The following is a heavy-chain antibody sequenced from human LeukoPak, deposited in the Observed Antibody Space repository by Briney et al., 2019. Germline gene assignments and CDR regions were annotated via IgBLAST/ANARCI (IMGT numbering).Heavy chain of an antibody. Sequence: GGSLRLSCAASGFTFSSYGMQWVRQAPGKGLEWVAFIRYDGSNKYYADSVKGRFTISRDNSKNTLYLQMNSLRAEDTAVYYCAKDRWDYGDSYYYMDVWGKGTTVTVSS. CDR2: IRYDGSNK. V-gene: IGHV3-30*02. CDR3: AKDRWDYGDSYYYMDV. D-gene: IGHD4-17*01. J-gene: IGHJ6*03. CDR1: GFTFSSYG.